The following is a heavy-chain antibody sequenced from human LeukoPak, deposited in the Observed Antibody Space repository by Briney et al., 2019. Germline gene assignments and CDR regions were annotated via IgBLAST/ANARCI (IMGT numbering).Heavy chain of an antibody. CDR3: AKDPGVYYGDYYFDY. CDR1: GVTFSSYA. CDR2: ISGSGGST. D-gene: IGHD4-17*01. V-gene: IGHV3-23*01. Sequence: SVGSLRLSCAVSGVTFSSYAMRCVPQAPRKGLEWVSAISGSGGSTYYADSVKGRFTISRDNSKNTLYLQMNSLRAEDTAVYYCAKDPGVYYGDYYFDYWGQGTLVTVSS. J-gene: IGHJ4*02.